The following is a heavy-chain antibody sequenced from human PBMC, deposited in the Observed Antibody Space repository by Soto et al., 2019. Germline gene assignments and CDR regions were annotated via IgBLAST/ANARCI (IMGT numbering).Heavy chain of an antibody. J-gene: IGHJ4*02. CDR2: IYPGDSDT. Sequence: GESLQISCKGSGYSFTSYWIGWVRQMPGKGLEWMGIIYPGDSDTRYSPSFQGQVTISADKSISTAYLQWSSLKASDTAMYYCARFVVVVAATPDYWGQGTLVTVSS. CDR1: GYSFTSYW. CDR3: ARFVVVVAATPDY. V-gene: IGHV5-51*01. D-gene: IGHD2-15*01.